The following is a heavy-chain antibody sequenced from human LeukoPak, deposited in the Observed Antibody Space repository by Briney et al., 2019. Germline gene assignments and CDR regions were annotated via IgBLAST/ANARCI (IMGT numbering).Heavy chain of an antibody. J-gene: IGHJ5*02. Sequence: GGSLRLSCAASGFTFSSYAMSWVRQAPGKGLEWVSAISGSGGSTYYADSVKGRFTISRDNSKNTLYLQMNSLRAEDTAVHYCAKDRPYCSSTSCRDPNWFDPWGQGTLVTVSS. CDR3: AKDRPYCSSTSCRDPNWFDP. D-gene: IGHD2-2*01. CDR2: ISGSGGST. V-gene: IGHV3-23*01. CDR1: GFTFSSYA.